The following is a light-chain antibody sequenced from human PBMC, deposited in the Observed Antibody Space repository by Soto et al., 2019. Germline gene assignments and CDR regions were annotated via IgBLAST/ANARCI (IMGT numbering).Light chain of an antibody. J-gene: IGLJ2*01. CDR3: SSYADSDTVV. CDR2: EGS. CDR1: SNDLGSYNL. Sequence: QSVLTQPASVSGSPGQSITISCTGTSNDLGSYNLVSWYHQHPGKAPKLMIYEGSKRPSGVSNRFSGSKSGNTASLTISGLQAEDEAAYYCSSYADSDTVVFGEGTKVTVL. V-gene: IGLV2-23*01.